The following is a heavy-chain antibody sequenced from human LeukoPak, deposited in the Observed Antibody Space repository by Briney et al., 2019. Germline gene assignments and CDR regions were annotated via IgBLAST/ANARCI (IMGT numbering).Heavy chain of an antibody. J-gene: IGHJ4*02. CDR3: ARAPDYGDYEGVGFDY. CDR1: GYTFTGYY. Sequence: ASVKVSCKASGYTFTGYYMHWVRQAPGQGLEWMGWINPNSGGTNYAQKFQGWVTMTRDTSISTAYMELSRLRSDDTAVYYCARAPDYGDYEGVGFDYWGQGTLVTVSS. D-gene: IGHD4-17*01. CDR2: INPNSGGT. V-gene: IGHV1-2*04.